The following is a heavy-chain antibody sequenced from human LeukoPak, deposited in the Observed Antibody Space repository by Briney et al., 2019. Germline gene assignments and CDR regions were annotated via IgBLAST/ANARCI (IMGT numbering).Heavy chain of an antibody. V-gene: IGHV1-2*02. J-gene: IGHJ5*02. Sequence: VASVKVSCKASGYTFTGYYMHWVRQAPGQGLEWMGWINPNSGGTNYAQKFQGRVTMTRDTSISTAYMELSRLRSDDTAVYYCARGHGDNYYDSSGYYFAWGQGTLVTVSS. CDR3: ARGHGDNYYDSSGYYFA. CDR2: INPNSGGT. CDR1: GYTFTGYY. D-gene: IGHD3-22*01.